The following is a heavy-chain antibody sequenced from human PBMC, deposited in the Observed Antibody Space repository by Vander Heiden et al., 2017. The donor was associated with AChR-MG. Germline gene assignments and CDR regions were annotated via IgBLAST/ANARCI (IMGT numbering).Heavy chain of an antibody. Sequence: EVQLVESGGGLIQPGGSLRLSCAASGFTVSSNYMGWVRQAPGKGLGWVSVIYSGGSTYYADSVKGRFTISRDNSKNTLYLQMNSLRAEDTAVYYCARSEMDFSSGWYYNWFDPWGQGTLVTVSS. CDR3: ARSEMDFSSGWYYNWFDP. V-gene: IGHV3-53*01. CDR2: IYSGGST. CDR1: GFTVSSNY. D-gene: IGHD6-19*01. J-gene: IGHJ5*02.